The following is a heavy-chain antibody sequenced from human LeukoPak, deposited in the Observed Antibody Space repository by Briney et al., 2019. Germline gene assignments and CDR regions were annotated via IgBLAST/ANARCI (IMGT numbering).Heavy chain of an antibody. J-gene: IGHJ4*02. CDR2: IYTSGST. CDR1: GASVNSGNYY. Sequence: SETLSLTCTVSGASVNSGNYYWTWIRQPAGKRLEWIGRIYTSGSTNYNPSLKSRVTISVDTSKNQFSLKLSSVTAADTAVYYCARDAAYCSSTSCYTRFDYWGQGTLVTVSS. V-gene: IGHV4-61*02. D-gene: IGHD2-2*02. CDR3: ARDAAYCSSTSCYTRFDY.